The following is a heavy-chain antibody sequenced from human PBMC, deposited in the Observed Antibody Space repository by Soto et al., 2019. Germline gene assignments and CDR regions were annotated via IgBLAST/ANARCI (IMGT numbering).Heavy chain of an antibody. V-gene: IGHV5-51*01. CDR1: GYSFISYW. Sequence: EVQLVQSGAEVKKPGESLKISCKGSGYSFISYWIGWVRQMPGRGLAWMGIIYPHDSDTRYSRSFQGQVTISADKSISTAYLQWSSLKASDSAMYYCARLYGSGQWNWFDPWGQGTLVTDSS. D-gene: IGHD3-10*01. CDR2: IYPHDSDT. CDR3: ARLYGSGQWNWFDP. J-gene: IGHJ5*02.